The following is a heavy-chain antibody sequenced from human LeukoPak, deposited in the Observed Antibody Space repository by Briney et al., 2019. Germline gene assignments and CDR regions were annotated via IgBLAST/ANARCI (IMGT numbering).Heavy chain of an antibody. Sequence: GGSLRLSCAASGFTFSSYWMSWVRQAPGKGLEWVANIKQDGSEKYYVDSVKGRFTISRDNAKNSLYLQMNSLRAEDTAVYYCARDLSDIGYGMDVWGQGTTVTVSS. V-gene: IGHV3-7*01. CDR2: IKQDGSEK. CDR3: ARDLSDIGYGMDV. CDR1: GFTFSSYW. J-gene: IGHJ6*02. D-gene: IGHD2-15*01.